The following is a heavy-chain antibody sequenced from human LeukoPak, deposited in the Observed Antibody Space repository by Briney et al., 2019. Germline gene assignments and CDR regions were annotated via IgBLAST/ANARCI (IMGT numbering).Heavy chain of an antibody. CDR1: GFTFSAYS. J-gene: IGHJ4*02. V-gene: IGHV3-21*01. CDR3: ARVPYCTSTSCPGIDY. D-gene: IGHD2-2*01. CDR2: ISSTSSYI. Sequence: GGSLRLSCAASGFTFSAYSMNWVRQAPGKGLEWVSSISSTSSYIYYADSVKGRFTISRDNAKNSLYLQMNSLRAEDTALYYCARVPYCTSTSCPGIDYWGQGTLVTVSS.